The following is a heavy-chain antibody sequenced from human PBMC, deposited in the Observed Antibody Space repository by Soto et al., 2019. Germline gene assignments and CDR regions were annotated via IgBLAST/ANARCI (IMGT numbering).Heavy chain of an antibody. Sequence: GGSLRLSCAASGFTFSSYWMHWVRQAPGKGLVWVSRINSDGSSTSYADSVKGRFTISRDNAKNTLYLQMNSLRAEDTAVYYCARDYESYNSYYDFWSGSSGYYYYGMDVWGQGTTVTVSS. V-gene: IGHV3-74*01. CDR3: ARDYESYNSYYDFWSGSSGYYYYGMDV. CDR2: INSDGSST. J-gene: IGHJ6*02. CDR1: GFTFSSYW. D-gene: IGHD3-3*01.